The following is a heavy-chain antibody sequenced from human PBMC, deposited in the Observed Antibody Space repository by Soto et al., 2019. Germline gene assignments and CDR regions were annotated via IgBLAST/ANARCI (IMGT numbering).Heavy chain of an antibody. Sequence: QVQLVESGGGVVQPGRSLRLSCAASGFTFSSYAMHWVRQAPGKGLEWVAVISYDGSNKYYADSVKGRFTISRDNSKNTLYLQMNGLRAEDTAVYYCARDCSLGITGTTCYFDYWGQGTLVTVSS. J-gene: IGHJ4*02. D-gene: IGHD1-7*01. CDR2: ISYDGSNK. CDR3: ARDCSLGITGTTCYFDY. V-gene: IGHV3-30-3*01. CDR1: GFTFSSYA.